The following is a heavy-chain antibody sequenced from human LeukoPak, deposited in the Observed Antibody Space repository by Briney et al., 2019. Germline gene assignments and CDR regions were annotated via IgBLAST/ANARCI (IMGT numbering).Heavy chain of an antibody. J-gene: IGHJ6*02. CDR1: GFTVSSNY. CDR3: ARDLLGTRHYYYGMDV. Sequence: GGSLRLSCAASGFTVSSNYMSWVRQAPGKGLEWVSVIYSGGSTYYADSVKGRFTISRDNSKNTLYLQMNSLRAEDTAVYYCARDLLGTRHYYYGMDVWGQGTTVTVSS. V-gene: IGHV3-66*01. D-gene: IGHD7-27*01. CDR2: IYSGGST.